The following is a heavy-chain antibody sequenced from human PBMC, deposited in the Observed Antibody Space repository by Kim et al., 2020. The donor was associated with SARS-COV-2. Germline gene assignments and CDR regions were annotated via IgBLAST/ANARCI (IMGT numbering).Heavy chain of an antibody. Sequence: SEKGQYTICRDNSKNTLYLQMNSLRGEDTAVYYCARVPFGYLSLYNWFDPWGQGTLVTVSS. D-gene: IGHD3-16*02. J-gene: IGHJ5*02. CDR3: ARVPFGYLSLYNWFDP. V-gene: IGHV3-53*01.